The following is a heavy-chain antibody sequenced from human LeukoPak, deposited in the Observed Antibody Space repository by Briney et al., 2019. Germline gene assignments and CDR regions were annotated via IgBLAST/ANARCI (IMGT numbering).Heavy chain of an antibody. D-gene: IGHD1-26*01. V-gene: IGHV3-23*01. J-gene: IGHJ4*02. CDR3: ARGSGGVGASLPY. CDR2: ISGSGGST. CDR1: GFTFSSYA. Sequence: GGSLRLSCAASGFTFSSYAMSWVRQAPGKGLGWVSAISGSGGSTYYADSVKGRFTISRDNAKNSLFLQTTSLRAEDTAMYYCARGSGGVGASLPYWGQGLLVTVSS.